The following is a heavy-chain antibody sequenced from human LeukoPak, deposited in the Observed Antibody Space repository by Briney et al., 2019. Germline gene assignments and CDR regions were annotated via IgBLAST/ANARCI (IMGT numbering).Heavy chain of an antibody. Sequence: GGSLRLSCAASGFTFDDYTMHWVRQAPGKGLEWVSLISRDGGSTYYADSVKGRFTISRDNSKNSLYLQMNSLRTEDTALYYCARAGYDFWSGYFFDYWGQGTLVTVSS. D-gene: IGHD3-3*01. V-gene: IGHV3-43*01. CDR2: ISRDGGST. CDR3: ARAGYDFWSGYFFDY. J-gene: IGHJ4*02. CDR1: GFTFDDYT.